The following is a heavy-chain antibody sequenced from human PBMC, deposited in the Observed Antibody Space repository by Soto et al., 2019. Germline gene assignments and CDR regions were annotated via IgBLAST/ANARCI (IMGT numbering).Heavy chain of an antibody. V-gene: IGHV2-5*02. D-gene: IGHD2-2*01. Sequence: SGPTLVKPTQTLTLTCTFSGFSLSTSGVGVGWIRQPPGKALEWLALIYWDDDKRYSPSLKSRLTITKDTSKNQVVLTMTNMDPVDTATYYCAHRPPPDIVVVPAAVLFDYWGQGTLVTVSS. J-gene: IGHJ4*02. CDR3: AHRPPPDIVVVPAAVLFDY. CDR1: GFSLSTSGVG. CDR2: IYWDDDK.